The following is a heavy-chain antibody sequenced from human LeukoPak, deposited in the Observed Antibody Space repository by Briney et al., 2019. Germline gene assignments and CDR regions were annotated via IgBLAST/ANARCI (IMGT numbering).Heavy chain of an antibody. V-gene: IGHV3-43*01. CDR3: AKHLSYERNGSVIDS. J-gene: IGHJ4*02. D-gene: IGHD3-22*01. Sequence: GGSLRLSCTASGFTLDDYSMQWVRQAPGKTLEWVSLISWDGTTYYADSVKGRFTISRDNGKNSLYLQMDTLRSEDTAFYYCAKHLSYERNGSVIDSWGQGTLVTVSS. CDR2: ISWDGTT. CDR1: GFTLDDYS.